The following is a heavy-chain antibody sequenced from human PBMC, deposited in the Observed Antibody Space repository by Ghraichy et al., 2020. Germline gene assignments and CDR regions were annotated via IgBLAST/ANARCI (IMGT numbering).Heavy chain of an antibody. Sequence: SETLSLTCAVSGGSISSGGYSWSWIRQPPGKGLEWIGYIYHSGSTYYNPSLKSRVTISVDRSKNQFSLKLSSVTAADTAVYYCARVGRPTLNWFDPWGQGTLVTVSS. CDR3: ARVGRPTLNWFDP. CDR1: GGSISSGGYS. D-gene: IGHD1-1*01. CDR2: IYHSGST. J-gene: IGHJ5*02. V-gene: IGHV4-30-2*01.